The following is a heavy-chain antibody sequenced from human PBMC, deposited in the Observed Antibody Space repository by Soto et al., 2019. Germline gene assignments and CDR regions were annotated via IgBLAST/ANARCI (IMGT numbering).Heavy chain of an antibody. V-gene: IGHV1-18*01. J-gene: IGHJ4*02. CDR2: ISAYNGNT. Sequence: QVQLVQSGAEVKKPGASVKVSCKAAGYTFTSYAIRWVRQAPGQGLEWMGWISAYNGNTNYAQKLQGRVTMTTDTSTPTAYMEMRSPRTLDTAVYNRATSSLPAGYWGQGTLVTVSS. CDR1: GYTFTSYA. CDR3: ATSSLPAGY.